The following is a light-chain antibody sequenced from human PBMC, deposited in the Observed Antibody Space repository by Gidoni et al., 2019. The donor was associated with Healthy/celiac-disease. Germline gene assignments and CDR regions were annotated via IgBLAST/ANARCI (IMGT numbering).Light chain of an antibody. J-gene: IGKJ3*01. Sequence: EIVLTQSPATLSLSPGERATLPCRASQSVSSYLAWYQQKPGQAPRLLIYDASNRATGIPARFSGSGSGTDFTLTISSLEPEDFAVYYCQQRSNWQGFTFGPGTKVDIK. CDR2: DAS. CDR3: QQRSNWQGFT. V-gene: IGKV3-11*01. CDR1: QSVSSY.